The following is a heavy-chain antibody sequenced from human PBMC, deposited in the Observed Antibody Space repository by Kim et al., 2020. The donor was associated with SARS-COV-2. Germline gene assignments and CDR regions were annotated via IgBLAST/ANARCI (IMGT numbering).Heavy chain of an antibody. V-gene: IGHV3-23*02. CDR3: AKDPFSSRWNEYFQH. Sequence: GDAVTSRLTISRDNSKSTVFLKMNSLRADDTAVYYCAKDPFSSRWNEYFQHWGRGTLVTVSS. D-gene: IGHD6-13*01. J-gene: IGHJ1*01.